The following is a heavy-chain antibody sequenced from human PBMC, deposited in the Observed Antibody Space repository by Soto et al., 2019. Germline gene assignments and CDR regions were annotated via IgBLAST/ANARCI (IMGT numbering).Heavy chain of an antibody. V-gene: IGHV3-23*01. D-gene: IGHD1-26*01. CDR1: GFTVSSYD. CDR3: ARRGSGSYYDY. CDR2: ISGSGGST. Sequence: EVQLLESGGGLVQPGGSLRLSCAASGFTVSSYDMRWVRQAPVKGLEWVSAISGSGGSTYYADSVKGRFTISRDNAKNALYLQMNSLGAADTAVYSCARRGSGSYYDYWGQGTLVTVSS. J-gene: IGHJ4*02.